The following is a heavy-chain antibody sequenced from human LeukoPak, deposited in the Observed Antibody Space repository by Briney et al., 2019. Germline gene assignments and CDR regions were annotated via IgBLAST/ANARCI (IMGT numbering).Heavy chain of an antibody. CDR2: INHSGST. V-gene: IGHV4-34*01. CDR3: ARATMVRGADY. CDR1: GGSFSGYY. D-gene: IGHD3-10*01. Sequence: SETLSLTCAVYGGSFSGYYWSWIRQPPGKGLEWIGEINHSGSTNYNPSLMSRVTISVDTSKNQFSLKLSSVTAADTAVYYCARATMVRGADYWGQGTLVTVSS. J-gene: IGHJ4*02.